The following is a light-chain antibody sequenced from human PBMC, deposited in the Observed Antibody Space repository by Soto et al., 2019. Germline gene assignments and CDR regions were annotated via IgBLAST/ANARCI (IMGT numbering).Light chain of an antibody. CDR3: QQSXNTPWT. CDR2: AAS. J-gene: IGKJ1*01. CDR1: QSISSY. Sequence: DIQMTQSPSSLSASVGDRVTITCRASQSISSYLNWYQQKPGKAPKLLIYAASSLQSGVPSRFXXXXXXXXXXXXXXXXXXXXXXTYYCQQSXNTPWTFGQGTKVEIK. V-gene: IGKV1-39*01.